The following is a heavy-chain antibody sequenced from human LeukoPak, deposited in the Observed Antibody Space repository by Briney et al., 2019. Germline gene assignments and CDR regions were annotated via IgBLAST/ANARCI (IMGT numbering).Heavy chain of an antibody. D-gene: IGHD1-26*01. CDR2: IHYSGST. V-gene: IGHV4-39*01. CDR1: GGSISSSSYY. Sequence: SETLSLTCAVSGGSISSSSYYWGWIRQTPGKGLEFIGSIHYSGSTYYNPSLKNRVTISVDTSKNQFSLNLSSVTAADTSVYYCARHKYSGTSDDTFEYWGQGTLVTVSS. CDR3: ARHKYSGTSDDTFEY. J-gene: IGHJ4*02.